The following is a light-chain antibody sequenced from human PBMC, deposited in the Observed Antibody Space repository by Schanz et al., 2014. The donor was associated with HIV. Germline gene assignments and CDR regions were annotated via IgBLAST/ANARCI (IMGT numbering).Light chain of an antibody. CDR1: SSDLGRLNC. V-gene: IGLV2-14*03. CDR3: SSSAGNHRLL. CDR2: DFA. Sequence: QSALTQPASVSGSPGQSISISCTGTSSDLGRLNCVSWYQQHPGKAPKLVISDFANRPSGISPRFSASKSDNTASLTVSGLQADDEADYYCSSSAGNHRLLFGGGTKLTVL. J-gene: IGLJ2*01.